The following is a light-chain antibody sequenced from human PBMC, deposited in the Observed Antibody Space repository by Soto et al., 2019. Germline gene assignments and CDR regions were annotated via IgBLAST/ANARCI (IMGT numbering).Light chain of an antibody. CDR3: SSYTSSSTRV. CDR2: DVS. J-gene: IGLJ1*01. CDR1: SSDVGGYSY. Sequence: QSALTQPASVSGSPGQSITISCTGTSSDVGGYSYVSWYQQHPGKAPKLMIYDVSNRPSGVSNRLSGSKSGNTASLTISGLQAEDEADYYCSSYTSSSTRVFGSGTKLTVL. V-gene: IGLV2-14*01.